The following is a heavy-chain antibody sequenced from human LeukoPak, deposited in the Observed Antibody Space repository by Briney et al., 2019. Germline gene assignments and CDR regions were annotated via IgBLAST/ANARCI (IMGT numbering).Heavy chain of an antibody. CDR3: ARVHIDKYYYDETTNFDI. CDR1: GVSIRSYY. J-gene: IGHJ3*02. CDR2: IYYSGST. Sequence: SEPLSLTCTVSGVSIRSYYWSWIRQPPRKGLEWLAYIYYSGSTNYNPSLKSRVAISVDTSKNQFSLKLSSLTAADTAVYYCARVHIDKYYYDETTNFDIWGQGTLVTVSS. V-gene: IGHV4-59*08. D-gene: IGHD3-22*01.